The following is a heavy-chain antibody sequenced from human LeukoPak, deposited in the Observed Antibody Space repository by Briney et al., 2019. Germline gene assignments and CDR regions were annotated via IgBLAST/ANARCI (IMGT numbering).Heavy chain of an antibody. D-gene: IGHD3-10*01. J-gene: IGHJ5*02. CDR3: ARDGSPYYYGSGSYNWFDP. CDR1: GYTFTSYG. CDR2: ISAYNGNT. V-gene: IGHV1-18*04. Sequence: GASVKVSCKASGYTFTSYGISWVRQAPGQGLEWMGWISAYNGNTNYAQKLQGRVTMTTDTSTSTAYMELRSLRSDDTAVYCCARDGSPYYYGSGSYNWFDPWGQGTLVTVSS.